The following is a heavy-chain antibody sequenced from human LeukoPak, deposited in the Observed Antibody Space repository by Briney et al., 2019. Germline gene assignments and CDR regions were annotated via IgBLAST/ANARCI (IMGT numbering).Heavy chain of an antibody. CDR3: VRIGGYCTNGVCANLFDY. CDR2: INHSGST. V-gene: IGHV4-34*01. J-gene: IGHJ4*02. CDR1: GGSFSGYY. Sequence: SETLSLTCAVYGGSFSGYYWSWIRQPPGKGLEWIGEINHSGSTNYNPSLKSRVTISVDTSKNQFSPKLSSVTAADTAVYYCVRIGGYCTNGVCANLFDYWGQGTLVTVSS. D-gene: IGHD2-8*01.